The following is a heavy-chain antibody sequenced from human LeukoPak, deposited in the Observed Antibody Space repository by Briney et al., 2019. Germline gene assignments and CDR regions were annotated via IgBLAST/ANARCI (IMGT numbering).Heavy chain of an antibody. CDR3: ATERSKYFDY. D-gene: IGHD2/OR15-2a*01. V-gene: IGHV3-43*01. CDR1: GFSFHDYT. CDR2: IARDGGGI. Sequence: GGSLRLSCAASGFSFHDYTMHWVRQGPGKGLEWVSLIARDGGGILYVDSVKGRFTISRDTTKNSLYLQMNSLRTEDTAFYYCATERSKYFDYWGRGTLVTVSS. J-gene: IGHJ4*02.